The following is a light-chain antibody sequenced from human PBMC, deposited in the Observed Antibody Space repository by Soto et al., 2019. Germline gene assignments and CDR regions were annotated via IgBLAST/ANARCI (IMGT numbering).Light chain of an antibody. J-gene: IGLJ1*01. CDR2: DVS. V-gene: IGLV2-14*01. CDR1: SNDIGGYNY. CDR3: RSYAGSNNYV. Sequence: QSVLTQPASVSGSPGQSITISCTGTSNDIGGYNYVSWYQQHPDKAPKLMIYDVSNRPSGVSNRFSGSKSGNTASLTISGLQAEDEADYYCRSYAGSNNYVFGTGTKVTVL.